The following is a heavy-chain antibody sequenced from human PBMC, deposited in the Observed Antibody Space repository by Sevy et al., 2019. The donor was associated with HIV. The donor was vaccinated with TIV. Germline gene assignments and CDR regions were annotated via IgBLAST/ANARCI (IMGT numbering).Heavy chain of an antibody. CDR2: FSGGLKT. D-gene: IGHD3-10*01. V-gene: IGHV3-53*01. CDR3: TRDQCDHGSGSFYFAN. Sequence: GGSLRLSCAASGFIVSSSPMSWVRQAPGKGLEWLSVFSGGLKTYYADSVRGRFTISRDSSENTLSLQMNSLRAEYTAVYFCTRDQCDHGSGSFYFANWGQGTLVTVSS. CDR1: GFIVSSSP. J-gene: IGHJ4*02.